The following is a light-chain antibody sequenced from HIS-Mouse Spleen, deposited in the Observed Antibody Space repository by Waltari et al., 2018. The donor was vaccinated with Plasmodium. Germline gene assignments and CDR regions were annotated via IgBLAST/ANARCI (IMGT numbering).Light chain of an antibody. J-gene: IGLJ1*01. V-gene: IGLV2-11*01. Sequence: QSALTQPRSVSGSPGQSVTISCTGTSSDVGGYNYVSWYQQHPGKAPKLMIYDVSTRPSGVPVRFSGSKSGNTASLTISGLQAEDEADYYCCSYAGSYTYVFGTGTKVTVL. CDR1: SSDVGGYNY. CDR2: DVS. CDR3: CSYAGSYTYV.